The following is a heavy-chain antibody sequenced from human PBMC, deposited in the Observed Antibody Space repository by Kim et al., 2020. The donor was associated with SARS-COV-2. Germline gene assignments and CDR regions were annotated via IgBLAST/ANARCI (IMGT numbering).Heavy chain of an antibody. D-gene: IGHD3-3*01. CDR1: GGSISSGGYY. CDR3: ARDCRRAILVHPLGWFDP. V-gene: IGHV4-31*03. CDR2: IYYSGST. Sequence: SETLSLTCTVSGGSISSGGYYWSWIRQHPGKGLEWIGYIYYSGSTYYNPSLKSRVTISVDTSKNQFSLKLSSVTAADTAVYYCARDCRRAILVHPLGWFDPWGQGTLVTVSS. J-gene: IGHJ5*02.